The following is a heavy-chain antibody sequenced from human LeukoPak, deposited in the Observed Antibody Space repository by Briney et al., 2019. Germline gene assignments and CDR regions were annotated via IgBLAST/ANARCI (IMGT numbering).Heavy chain of an antibody. CDR3: ARAVRAVIWWFDL. V-gene: IGHV3-30*03. CDR2: ISYEGSNK. J-gene: IGHJ5*02. Sequence: GGSLRLSCAASGFTFSKYGMHWVRQAPGKGGEWVAVISYEGSNKYYADWVKGRFTISRDNKKNTLYLQMNSLRVEDTAVYYCARAVRAVIWWFDLWGQGTLVTVSS. D-gene: IGHD3-10*01. CDR1: GFTFSKYG.